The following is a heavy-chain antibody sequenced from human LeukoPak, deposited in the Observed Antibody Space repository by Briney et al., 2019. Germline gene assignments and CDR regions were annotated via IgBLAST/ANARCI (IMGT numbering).Heavy chain of an antibody. CDR1: GFTFSSYA. V-gene: IGHV3-23*01. D-gene: IGHD6-13*01. Sequence: PGGSLRLSCAASGFTFSSYAMSWVRQAPGKGLEWVSAISGSGGSTYYADSVKGRLTISRDNSKNTLYLQMNSLRAEDTAVYYCVNSRYSCSWYDFGYWGQGTLVTVSS. CDR3: VNSRYSCSWYDFGY. J-gene: IGHJ4*02. CDR2: ISGSGGST.